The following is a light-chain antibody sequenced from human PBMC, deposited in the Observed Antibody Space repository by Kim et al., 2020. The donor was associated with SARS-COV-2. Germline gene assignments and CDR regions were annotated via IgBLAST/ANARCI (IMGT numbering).Light chain of an antibody. CDR2: GEC. Sequence: SASVGDRVTSTCRASESISRDLKWYQQKAGKAPNVRIDGECSLEGGGPSRFSGSGSGRDFSLTINSLQPEDFATYYCQQSYSTTVTFGQGTKLEIK. J-gene: IGKJ2*01. CDR1: ESISRD. V-gene: IGKV1-39*01. CDR3: QQSYSTTVT.